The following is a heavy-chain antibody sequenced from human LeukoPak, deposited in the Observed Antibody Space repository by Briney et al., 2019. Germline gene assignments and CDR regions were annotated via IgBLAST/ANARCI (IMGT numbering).Heavy chain of an antibody. CDR2: INPNSGGT. Sequence: ASVKVSCKASGYTFTGYYMHWVRQAPGQGPEWMGWINPNSGGTNYAQKFQGRVTMTRDTSISTAYMELSRLRSDDTAVYYCARRYFYYYYIDVWGKGTTVTVSS. V-gene: IGHV1-2*02. CDR1: GYTFTGYY. D-gene: IGHD2/OR15-2a*01. CDR3: ARRYFYYYYIDV. J-gene: IGHJ6*03.